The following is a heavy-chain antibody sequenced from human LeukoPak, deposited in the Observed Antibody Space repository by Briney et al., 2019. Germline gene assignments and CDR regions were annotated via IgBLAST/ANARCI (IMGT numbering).Heavy chain of an antibody. V-gene: IGHV4-34*01. Sequence: SETLSLTCTVSGGSISSYYWSWIRQPPGKGLEWIGEINHSGSTNYNPSLKSRVTISVDTSKNQFSLKLSSVTAADTAVYYCARRGYSYGLGMVYFDYWGQGTLVTVSS. CDR2: INHSGST. D-gene: IGHD5-18*01. CDR3: ARRGYSYGLGMVYFDY. J-gene: IGHJ4*02. CDR1: GGSISSYY.